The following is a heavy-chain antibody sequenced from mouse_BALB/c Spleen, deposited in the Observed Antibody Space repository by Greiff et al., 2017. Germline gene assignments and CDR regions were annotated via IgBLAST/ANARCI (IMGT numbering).Heavy chain of an antibody. Sequence: DVKLQESGPGLVKPSQSLSLTCSVTGYSITSGYYWNWIRQFPGNKLEWMGYISYDGSNNYNPSLKNRISITRDTSKNQFFLKLNSVTTEDTATYYCAREGYYGSGYAMDYWGQGTSVTVSS. CDR2: ISYDGSN. J-gene: IGHJ4*01. CDR1: GYSITSGYY. V-gene: IGHV3-6*02. CDR3: AREGYYGSGYAMDY. D-gene: IGHD1-1*01.